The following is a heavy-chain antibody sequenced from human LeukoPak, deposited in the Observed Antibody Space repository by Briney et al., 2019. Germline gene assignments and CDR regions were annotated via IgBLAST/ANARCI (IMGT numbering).Heavy chain of an antibody. CDR2: ISGSGGST. V-gene: IGHV3-23*01. D-gene: IGHD6-13*01. CDR3: AKATRPFDIAAAGIYFDY. J-gene: IGHJ4*02. Sequence: GGSLRLSCAASGFTFSSYAMSWVRQAPGKGLEWVSAISGSGGSTYYADSVKGRFTISRDNSKNTLYLQMNSLRAEDTAVYYCAKATRPFDIAAAGIYFDYWGQGTLVTVSS. CDR1: GFTFSSYA.